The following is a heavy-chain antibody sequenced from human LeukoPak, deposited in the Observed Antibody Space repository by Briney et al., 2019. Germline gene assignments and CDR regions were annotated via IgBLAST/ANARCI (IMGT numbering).Heavy chain of an antibody. Sequence: ASVKVSCKVSGYTFTSYGISWVRQAPGQGLEWMGGIIPIFGTANYAQKFQGRVTITADESTSTAYMELSSLRSEDTAVYYCAREAPGLNYYDSSFDYWGQGTLVTVSS. CDR2: IIPIFGTA. D-gene: IGHD3-22*01. CDR1: GYTFTSYG. J-gene: IGHJ4*02. CDR3: AREAPGLNYYDSSFDY. V-gene: IGHV1-69*13.